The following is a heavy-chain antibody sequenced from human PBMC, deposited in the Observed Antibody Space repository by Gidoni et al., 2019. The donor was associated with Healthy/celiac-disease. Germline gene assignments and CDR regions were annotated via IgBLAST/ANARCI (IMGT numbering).Heavy chain of an antibody. J-gene: IGHJ4*02. Sequence: QVQLVESGGGVVQPGRSLRLSCAASGFTFSSYGMHWVRQAPGKGLEWVAVISYDGSNKYYADSVKGRFTISRDNSKNTLYLQMNSLRAEDTAVYYCAKDNGESGYISPVDYWGQGTLVTVSS. CDR3: AKDNGESGYISPVDY. V-gene: IGHV3-30*18. CDR2: ISYDGSNK. D-gene: IGHD3-3*01. CDR1: GFTFSSYG.